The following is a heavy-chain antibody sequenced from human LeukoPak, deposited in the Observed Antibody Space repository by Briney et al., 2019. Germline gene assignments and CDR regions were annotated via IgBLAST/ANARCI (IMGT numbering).Heavy chain of an antibody. CDR2: INHSGST. CDR1: GGSFSGYY. CDR3: ARGPAVGDSSGYFGWFDP. V-gene: IGHV4-34*01. D-gene: IGHD3-22*01. J-gene: IGHJ5*02. Sequence: SETLSLTCAVYGGSFSGYYWSWLRQPPGKGPEWIGEINHSGSTNYNPSLKSRVTISVDTSKNQFSLKLSSVTAADTAVYYCARGPAVGDSSGYFGWFDPWGQGTLVTVSS.